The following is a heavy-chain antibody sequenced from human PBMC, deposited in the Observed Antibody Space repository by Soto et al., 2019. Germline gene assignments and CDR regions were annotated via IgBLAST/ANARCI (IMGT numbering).Heavy chain of an antibody. Sequence: EVQLLESGGGLVQPGGSLRLSCAASGFTFSSYAMSWVRQAPGKGLEWVSAISGSGGSTYYADSVKGRFTISRDNSKNTLYLQMNSLSAEDKAVSYCAKGFGYCSGGSCDYFDYWGQGTLVTVSS. D-gene: IGHD2-15*01. CDR1: GFTFSSYA. CDR3: AKGFGYCSGGSCDYFDY. V-gene: IGHV3-23*01. J-gene: IGHJ4*02. CDR2: ISGSGGST.